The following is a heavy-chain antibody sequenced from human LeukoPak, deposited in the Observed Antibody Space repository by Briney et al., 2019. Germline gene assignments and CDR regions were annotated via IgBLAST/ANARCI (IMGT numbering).Heavy chain of an antibody. CDR3: ARVAPGHDIGRGYFDY. CDR1: GFTFSIYS. CDR2: ITSTSGTI. V-gene: IGHV3-48*01. D-gene: IGHD2-21*01. Sequence: GGSLRLSCAASGFTFSIYSMNWVRQAPGKGLEWVSYITSTSGTIYYTDSVKGRFTISRDNAKNSLYLQMNSLRAEDTAVYSCARVAPGHDIGRGYFDYWGQGTLVTTSS. J-gene: IGHJ4*02.